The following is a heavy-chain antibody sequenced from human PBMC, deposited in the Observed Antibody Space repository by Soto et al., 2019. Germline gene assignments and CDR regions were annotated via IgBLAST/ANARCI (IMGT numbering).Heavy chain of an antibody. Sequence: QVQLVQSGAEVKKPGSSVKVSCKASGGTFSSYAISWVRQAPGQGLEWMGGIIPIFGTANYAQKFQGRVTITADESTSTAYMELSSLRSEDTAVYYCARGDVLMVDARASAAYYYGMDVWGQGTTVTVSS. V-gene: IGHV1-69*01. CDR2: IIPIFGTA. CDR3: ARGDVLMVDARASAAYYYGMDV. J-gene: IGHJ6*02. D-gene: IGHD2-8*01. CDR1: GGTFSSYA.